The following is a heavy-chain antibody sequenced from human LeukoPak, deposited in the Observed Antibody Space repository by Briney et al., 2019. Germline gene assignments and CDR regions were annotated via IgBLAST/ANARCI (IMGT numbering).Heavy chain of an antibody. CDR3: ARESVSQDGLFDL. D-gene: IGHD5-24*01. CDR1: GGSVSSYY. CDR2: IYDSGST. Sequence: SETLSLTCSVSGGSVSSYYWSWIRQAPGKGLEWIGYIYDSGSTNYNPSLKSRVTISVDTSKNQFSLKLSSVTAADTAVYYCARESVSQDGLFDLWGQGTMVTVSS. J-gene: IGHJ3*01. V-gene: IGHV4-4*08.